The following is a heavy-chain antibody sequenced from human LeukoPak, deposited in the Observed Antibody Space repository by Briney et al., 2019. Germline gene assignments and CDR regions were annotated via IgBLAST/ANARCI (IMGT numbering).Heavy chain of an antibody. D-gene: IGHD2-8*02. J-gene: IGHJ3*02. V-gene: IGHV3-30*19. Sequence: GGSLRLSCVASGFTFSNYGIHWVRQAPGKGLEWVAVISYDGSNKYYADSMKGRFTISRDNSKNTLYLQMNSLRAGDTAVYYCASPRVGYRRAFDIWGQGTMVTVSS. CDR2: ISYDGSNK. CDR3: ASPRVGYRRAFDI. CDR1: GFTFSNYG.